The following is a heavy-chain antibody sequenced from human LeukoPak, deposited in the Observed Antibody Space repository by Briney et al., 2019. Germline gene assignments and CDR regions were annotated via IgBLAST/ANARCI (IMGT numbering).Heavy chain of an antibody. D-gene: IGHD6-13*01. CDR3: ARGSSSWFPHYYYYYYMDV. J-gene: IGHJ6*03. Sequence: PSETLSLTCTVSGGSISSSSYYRGWIRQPPGKGLEWIGSIYYSGGTYYNPSLKSRVTISVDTSKNQFSLKLSSVTAADTAVYYCARGSSSWFPHYYYYYYMDVWGKGTTVTVSS. CDR2: IYYSGGT. V-gene: IGHV4-39*07. CDR1: GGSISSSSYY.